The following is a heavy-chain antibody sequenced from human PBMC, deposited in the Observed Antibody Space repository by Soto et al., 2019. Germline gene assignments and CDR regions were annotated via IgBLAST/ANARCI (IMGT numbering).Heavy chain of an antibody. D-gene: IGHD2-15*01. Sequence: QVQLVQSGAEVKKPGASVKVSCKASGYTFTSYGISWVRQAPGQGLEWMGWISAYNGNTNYAQKLQGRVTMTTDTSTSTAYMELRSLRSDDTPVYYCARVVAATWDYYYGMDVWGQGTTVTVSS. J-gene: IGHJ6*02. CDR2: ISAYNGNT. CDR3: ARVVAATWDYYYGMDV. V-gene: IGHV1-18*01. CDR1: GYTFTSYG.